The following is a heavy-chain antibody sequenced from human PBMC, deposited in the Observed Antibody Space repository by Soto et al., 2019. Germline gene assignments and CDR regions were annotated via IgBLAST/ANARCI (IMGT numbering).Heavy chain of an antibody. CDR3: AKDRGYSNKKYYFDY. Sequence: SSVKVSCKASGGTFSSYAISWVRQAPGQGLEWMGGIIPIFGTANYAQKSQGRVTITADESTSTAYMELSSLRSEDTAVYYCAKDRGYSNKKYYFDYWGQGTLVTVSS. CDR2: IIPIFGTA. D-gene: IGHD4-4*01. V-gene: IGHV1-69*13. CDR1: GGTFSSYA. J-gene: IGHJ4*02.